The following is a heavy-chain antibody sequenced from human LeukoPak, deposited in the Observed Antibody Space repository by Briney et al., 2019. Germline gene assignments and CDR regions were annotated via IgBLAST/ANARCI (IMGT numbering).Heavy chain of an antibody. D-gene: IGHD3-22*01. J-gene: IGHJ1*01. V-gene: IGHV3-21*01. CDR3: TRESMQWFSHFRH. CDR1: GFNFSDYN. Sequence: GGSLRLSCAASGFNFSDYNMNWVRQAPGKGLEWVSSITGTSSYYYYADSVKGRFTISSDNAKNSLFLQMNSLRPDDTAFYYCTRESMQWFSHFRHWGQGILVTVSS. CDR2: ITGTSSYY.